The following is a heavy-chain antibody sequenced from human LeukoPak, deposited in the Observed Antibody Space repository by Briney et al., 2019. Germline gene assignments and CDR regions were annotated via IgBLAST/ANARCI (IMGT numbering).Heavy chain of an antibody. Sequence: GGSLRLSCAASGFTFSSYSMNWVRQAPGKGLEWVSSISSSSSYIYYADSVKGRFTISRDNAKNSLYLQMNSLRAEDTALYYCAKDTDDSGDYVDAFNIWGQGTMVTVAS. V-gene: IGHV3-21*04. CDR1: GFTFSSYS. D-gene: IGHD4-17*01. CDR3: AKDTDDSGDYVDAFNI. CDR2: ISSSSSYI. J-gene: IGHJ3*02.